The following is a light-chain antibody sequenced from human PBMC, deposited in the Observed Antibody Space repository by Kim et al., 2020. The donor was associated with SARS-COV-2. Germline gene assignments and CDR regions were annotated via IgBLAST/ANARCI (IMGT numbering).Light chain of an antibody. CDR1: QSVSSNY. Sequence: EIVLAQSPGTLSLSPGERATLSCRASQSVSSNYLAWYQQKPGQAPRLLIYGASSRAAGIPDRFSGGGSGTDFTLTISRLEPEDFAVYYCQQYGSSPSTFGPGTKVDIK. CDR2: GAS. J-gene: IGKJ3*01. V-gene: IGKV3-20*01. CDR3: QQYGSSPST.